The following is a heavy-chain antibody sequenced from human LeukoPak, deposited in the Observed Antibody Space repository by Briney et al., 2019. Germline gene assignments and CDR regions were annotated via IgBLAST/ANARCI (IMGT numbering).Heavy chain of an antibody. Sequence: GESLKIFCKGSGYTFASYWLGWVRQMPGKGLEWMGIIYPGDSDTRYSPSFQGQVTISADKSISTAFLQWSSLKASDTAMYYCARSRDYGTDYYFDYWGQGTLVTVSS. CDR3: ARSRDYGTDYYFDY. CDR2: IYPGDSDT. CDR1: GYTFASYW. V-gene: IGHV5-51*01. J-gene: IGHJ4*02. D-gene: IGHD4-17*01.